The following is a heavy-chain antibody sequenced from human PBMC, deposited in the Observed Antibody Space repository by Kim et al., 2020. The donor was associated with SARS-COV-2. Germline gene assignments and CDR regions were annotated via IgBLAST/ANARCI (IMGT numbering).Heavy chain of an antibody. J-gene: IGHJ4*02. CDR1: GFTSLGFSGFG. D-gene: IGHD1-1*01. V-gene: IGHV3-48*02. Sequence: GGSLRLSCVGSGFTSLGFSGFGMKWVRQAPGRGLEWVSFIGNSDSGGTIHDADSVKGRFTISRDNAKNSLYLEMNGLRDDDTAVYYCASQGWKKSFGFWGRGTLVTVSS. CDR2: IGNSDSGGTI. CDR3: ASQGWKKSFGF.